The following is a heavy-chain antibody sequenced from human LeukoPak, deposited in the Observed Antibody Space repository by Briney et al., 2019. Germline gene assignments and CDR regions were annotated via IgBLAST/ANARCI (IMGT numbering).Heavy chain of an antibody. CDR1: GGSISSGNYY. V-gene: IGHV4-30-4*08. CDR2: IYYSRST. Sequence: SQTLSLTCSVSGGSISSGNYYWTWIRQPPEKGLEWIGYIYYSRSTYYNPSLKSRINISVDTSKNQFSLKLSSVTAADTAVYYCARGPKNSGSSFDPWGQGTLVTVSS. J-gene: IGHJ5*02. CDR3: ARGPKNSGSSFDP. D-gene: IGHD1-7*01.